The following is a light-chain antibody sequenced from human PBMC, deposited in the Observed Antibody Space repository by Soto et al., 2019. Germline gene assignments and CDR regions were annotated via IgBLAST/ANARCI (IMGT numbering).Light chain of an antibody. Sequence: DIVLTQSPATLSVSLGERVSLSCRASQIISSNLAWYQQKPGQIPRLLIYGASARAAGIPARFSGSGSGTEFTLTISSLQSEDFAIYYCQQYNNWPQFTFGPGTKVDV. CDR3: QQYNNWPQFT. V-gene: IGKV3-15*01. CDR1: QIISSN. J-gene: IGKJ3*01. CDR2: GAS.